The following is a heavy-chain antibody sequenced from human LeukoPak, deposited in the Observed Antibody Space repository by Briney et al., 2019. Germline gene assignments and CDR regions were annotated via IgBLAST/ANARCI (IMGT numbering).Heavy chain of an antibody. CDR3: APIAARRGADY. V-gene: IGHV4-39*01. CDR1: GGSISSSSYY. D-gene: IGHD6-6*01. J-gene: IGHJ4*02. Sequence: KTSETLSLTCTVSGGSISSSSYYWGWIRQPPGKGLEWIGSIYYSGSTYYNPSLKSRVTISVDTSKNQFSLKLSSVTAADTAVYYCAPIAARRGADYWGQGTLVTVSS. CDR2: IYYSGST.